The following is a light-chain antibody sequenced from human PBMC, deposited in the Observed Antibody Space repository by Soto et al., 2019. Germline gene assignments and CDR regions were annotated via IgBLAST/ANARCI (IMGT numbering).Light chain of an antibody. CDR1: QSVSSSY. CDR2: GAS. CDR3: QQYNNWPPIT. Sequence: DIVLTQSPDTLSLSPWESATLSCRASQSVSSSYLAWYQQKPGQAPRLLIYGASSRATGIPDRFSGSGSGTDFTLTISRLEPEDSAVYHGQQYNNWPPITFGQGTRLEIK. J-gene: IGKJ5*01. V-gene: IGKV3-20*01.